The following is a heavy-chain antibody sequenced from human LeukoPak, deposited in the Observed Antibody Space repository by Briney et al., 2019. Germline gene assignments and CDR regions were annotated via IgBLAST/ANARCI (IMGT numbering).Heavy chain of an antibody. D-gene: IGHD4-17*01. CDR2: MNPNSGNT. V-gene: IGHV1-8*03. Sequence: ASVKVSCRASGYTFTSYDINWVRQATGQGLEWMGWMNPNSGNTGYAQKFQGRVTITRNTSISTAYMELSSLRSEDTAVYYCARADYGDYGYFDLWGRGTLVTVSS. CDR1: GYTFTSYD. CDR3: ARADYGDYGYFDL. J-gene: IGHJ2*01.